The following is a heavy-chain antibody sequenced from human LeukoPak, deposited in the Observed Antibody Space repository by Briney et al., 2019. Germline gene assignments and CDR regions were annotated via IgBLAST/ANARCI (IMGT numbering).Heavy chain of an antibody. V-gene: IGHV1-24*01. D-gene: IGHD6-19*01. CDR3: ATVRRGIAVAGTDNWFDP. Sequence: ASVKVSCKVSGYTLTELSMHWVRQAPGKGLEWMGGFDPEDGETIYAQKFQGRVTMTEDTSTDTAYMELSSLRSEDTAVYYCATVRRGIAVAGTDNWFDPWGQGTLVTVSS. CDR1: GYTLTELS. CDR2: FDPEDGET. J-gene: IGHJ5*02.